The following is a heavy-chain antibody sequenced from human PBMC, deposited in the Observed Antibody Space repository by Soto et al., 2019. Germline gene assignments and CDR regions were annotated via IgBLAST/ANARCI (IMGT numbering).Heavy chain of an antibody. D-gene: IGHD6-13*01. CDR1: DGSFSGYY. V-gene: IGHV4-34*01. CDR3: ARGHRGYSSGWSGFDY. CDR2: IDHSGGT. Sequence: QLQLQQSGAGLLKPSETLSLTRAVYDGSFSGYYWSWIRQSPRKGLEWIGEIDHSGGTKYNPSLDTRLTISVDASRNQFSLKLTSVTAADTAVYYCARGHRGYSSGWSGFDYWGQGTLVTVSS. J-gene: IGHJ4*02.